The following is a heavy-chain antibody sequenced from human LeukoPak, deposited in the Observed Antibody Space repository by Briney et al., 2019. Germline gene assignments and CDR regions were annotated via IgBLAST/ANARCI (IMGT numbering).Heavy chain of an antibody. J-gene: IGHJ4*02. D-gene: IGHD5-12*01. CDR1: GLSFNNYA. CDR2: IIGSSGST. V-gene: IGHV3-23*01. CDR3: AKGAYDYIEIAYFDY. Sequence: GGSLRLSCVASGLSFNNYAMNWVRQAPGKGLEWVSLIIGSSGSTFYADSVKGRFTISRDKTKNTLYLQMNSLRAEDTAVYYCAKGAYDYIEIAYFDYWGQGSLVTVSS.